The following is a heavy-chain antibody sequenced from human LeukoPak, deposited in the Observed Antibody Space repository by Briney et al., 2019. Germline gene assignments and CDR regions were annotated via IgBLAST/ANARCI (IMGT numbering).Heavy chain of an antibody. Sequence: GGSLRLSCAASGFTFSSYGMHWVRQAPGKGLEWVAVIWYDGSNKYYADSVKGRFTISRDNSKNTLYLQMNSLRAEDTAVYYCARDHSSGWYSDYFDYWGQGTLVSVSS. V-gene: IGHV3-33*01. D-gene: IGHD6-19*01. CDR1: GFTFSSYG. J-gene: IGHJ4*02. CDR3: ARDHSSGWYSDYFDY. CDR2: IWYDGSNK.